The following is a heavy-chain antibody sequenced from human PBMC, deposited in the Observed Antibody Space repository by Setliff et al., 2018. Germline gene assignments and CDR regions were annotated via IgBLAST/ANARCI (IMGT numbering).Heavy chain of an antibody. V-gene: IGHV3-7*04. Sequence: GGSLTLSCAASGFTFSTHWMSWVRQAPGKGLEWVANIKQDGSDKYYVYPVKGRFTIFRDNAKNSLYLQMNNLRAEDTAVYYCARGGYSYGYWGQGPLVTVSS. CDR3: ARGGYSYGY. CDR2: IKQDGSDK. D-gene: IGHD5-18*01. J-gene: IGHJ4*02. CDR1: GFTFSTHW.